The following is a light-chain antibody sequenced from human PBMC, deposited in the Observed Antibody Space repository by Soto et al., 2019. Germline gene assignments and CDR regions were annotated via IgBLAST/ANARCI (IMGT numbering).Light chain of an antibody. V-gene: IGKV3-11*01. CDR3: QQCSNWPRT. Sequence: EIVLTQSPATLSLSPGERATLSCRASESIGDYLAWYQQKPGQAPRLLIYAASSRATGIPARFSGSGSGTDFTLTISSLEPEDCAVYYCQQCSNWPRTFGQGTKVDIK. J-gene: IGKJ1*01. CDR1: ESIGDY. CDR2: AAS.